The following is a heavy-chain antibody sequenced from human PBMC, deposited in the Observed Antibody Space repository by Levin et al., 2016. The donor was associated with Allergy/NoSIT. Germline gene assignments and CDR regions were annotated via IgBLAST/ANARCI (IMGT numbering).Heavy chain of an antibody. V-gene: IGHV3-74*01. D-gene: IGHD2-2*01. CDR3: ASLLGYCSSTSCYDFDY. Sequence: VRQAPGKGLVWVSRINSDGSSTSYADSVKGRFTISRDNAKNTLYLQMNSLRAEDTAVYYCASLLGYCSSTSCYDFDYWGQGTLVTVSS. CDR2: INSDGSST. J-gene: IGHJ4*02.